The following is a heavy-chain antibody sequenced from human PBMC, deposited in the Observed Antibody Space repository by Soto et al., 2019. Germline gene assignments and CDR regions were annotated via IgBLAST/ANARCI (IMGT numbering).Heavy chain of an antibody. J-gene: IGHJ5*02. CDR1: GGPISSGDDY. CDR2: IYYSGST. Sequence: TLSLTCTVSGGPISSGDDYWSWIRQPPGKGLEWIGYIYYSGSTYYNPSLKSRVTISVDTSKNQFSLELSSVTAADTAVYYCAREDPGLNWFDPWGQGTLVTVSS. CDR3: AREDPGLNWFDP. D-gene: IGHD3-16*01. V-gene: IGHV4-30-4*01.